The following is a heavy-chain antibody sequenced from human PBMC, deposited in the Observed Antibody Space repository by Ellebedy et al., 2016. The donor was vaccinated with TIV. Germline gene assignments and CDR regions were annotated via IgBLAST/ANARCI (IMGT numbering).Heavy chain of an antibody. J-gene: IGHJ4*02. V-gene: IGHV2-26*01. CDR2: IFSNDEK. Sequence: SGPTLAKPTDTLTLTCTVSGFSLSNARMGVSWIRQPPGQALEWLAHIFSNDEKSYSTSLKSRLTVSKDTSRSQVVLTVTNLDPVDTATYYCARTTWGRYYFDYWGQGTLVTVSS. CDR1: GFSLSNARMG. CDR3: ARTTWGRYYFDY. D-gene: IGHD3-16*01.